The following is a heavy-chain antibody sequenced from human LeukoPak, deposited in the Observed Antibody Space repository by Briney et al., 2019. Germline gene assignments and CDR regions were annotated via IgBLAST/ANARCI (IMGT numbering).Heavy chain of an antibody. CDR1: GGSFSGYY. Sequence: SETLSLTCAVYGGSFSGYYWSWIRQPPGKGLEWIGGINHSGSTNYNPSLKSRVTISVDTSKNQFSLKLSSVTAADTAVYYCARVGFWSGYSSGYWGQGTLVTVSS. D-gene: IGHD3-3*01. V-gene: IGHV4-34*01. CDR3: ARVGFWSGYSSGY. J-gene: IGHJ4*02. CDR2: INHSGST.